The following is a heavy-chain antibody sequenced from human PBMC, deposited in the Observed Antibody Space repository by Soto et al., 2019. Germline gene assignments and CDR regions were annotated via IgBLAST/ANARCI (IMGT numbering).Heavy chain of an antibody. CDR3: VRGAGTLIYF. D-gene: IGHD3-10*01. Sequence: EVQLAESGGGLIQPGGSLRLSCAASGFTFSSYWMHWVRQAPGKGLLWVSRINSDGSTTNYADSVKGRFTVSRDNAKNTLYLQMDSLRAEDTAVYYCVRGAGTLIYFWGQGTLVTVSS. J-gene: IGHJ4*02. V-gene: IGHV3-74*01. CDR1: GFTFSSYW. CDR2: INSDGSTT.